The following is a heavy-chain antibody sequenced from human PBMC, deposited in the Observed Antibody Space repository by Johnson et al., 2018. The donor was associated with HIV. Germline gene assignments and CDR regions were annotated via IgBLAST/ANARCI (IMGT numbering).Heavy chain of an antibody. CDR3: ARDPVWDACDI. V-gene: IGHV3-66*01. J-gene: IGHJ3*02. Sequence: VQLVESGGGLVQPGGSLRLSCAASGFTVSDYYMSWVRQAPGKGLEWVSLISTGGSPYYADSVKDRFTISRDKSTNTLFLQMNGLRVEDPAVYYCARDPVWDACDIWGQGTMVTVSS. CDR1: GFTVSDYY. CDR2: ISTGGSP.